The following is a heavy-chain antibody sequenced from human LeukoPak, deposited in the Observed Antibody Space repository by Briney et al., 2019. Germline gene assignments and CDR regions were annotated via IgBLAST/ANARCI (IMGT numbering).Heavy chain of an antibody. Sequence: SQTLSLTCTVSGGSISSGDYYWTWIRQPPGKGLEWIGYIYYTGSTYYNPSLKSRVTISVDTSKNQFSLKLSSVTAADTAVYYCARARISYGSGSPYFDYWGQGTLVTVSS. CDR1: GGSISSGDYY. CDR2: IYYTGST. D-gene: IGHD3-10*01. J-gene: IGHJ4*02. CDR3: ARARISYGSGSPYFDY. V-gene: IGHV4-30-4*01.